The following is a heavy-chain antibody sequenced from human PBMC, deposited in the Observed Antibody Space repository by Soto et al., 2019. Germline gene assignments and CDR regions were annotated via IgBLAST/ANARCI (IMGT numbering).Heavy chain of an antibody. CDR3: AREQALGAPAVRDVSAYYYYGMDV. D-gene: IGHD3-10*01. CDR1: GGTFSSYA. V-gene: IGHV1-69*01. Sequence: QVQLVQSGAEVKKPGSSVKVSCKASGGTFSSYAISWVRQAPGQGLEWMGGIIPIFGTANYAQKFQGRVTMTAEESTSTAYMELSSLRSEDTAVYYCAREQALGAPAVRDVSAYYYYGMDVWGQGTTVTVSS. CDR2: IIPIFGTA. J-gene: IGHJ6*02.